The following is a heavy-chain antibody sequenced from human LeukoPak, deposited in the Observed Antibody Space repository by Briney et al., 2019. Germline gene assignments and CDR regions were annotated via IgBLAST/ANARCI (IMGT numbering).Heavy chain of an antibody. CDR2: FYSGSST. J-gene: IGHJ2*01. V-gene: IGHV3-53*01. CDR3: ARVGDHFHWYLDL. Sequence: GGSLRLSCAASGFTVSTNYMNWVRQAPGKGLEWVSIFYSGSSTYYADSVEGRFTISIDSSKNTLFLQMNDLRAEDTAVYYCARVGDHFHWYLDLWGRGTLVTVSS. D-gene: IGHD3-3*02. CDR1: GFTVSTNY.